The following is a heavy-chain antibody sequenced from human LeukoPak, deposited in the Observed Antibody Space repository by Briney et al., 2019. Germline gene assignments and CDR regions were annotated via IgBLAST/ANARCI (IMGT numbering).Heavy chain of an antibody. CDR3: ARAERKRRDIVLMVYAISFDY. D-gene: IGHD2-8*01. J-gene: IGHJ4*02. V-gene: IGHV3-48*03. CDR2: ISSSGSTI. CDR1: GFTFSSYE. Sequence: PGGSLRLSCAASGFTFSSYEMNWVRQAPGKGLEWVSYISSSGSTIYYADSVKGRFTISRDNAKNSLYLQMNSLRAEDTAVYYCARAERKRRDIVLMVYAISFDYWGQGTLVTVSS.